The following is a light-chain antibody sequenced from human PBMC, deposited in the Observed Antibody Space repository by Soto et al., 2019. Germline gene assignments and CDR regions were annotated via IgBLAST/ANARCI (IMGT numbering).Light chain of an antibody. CDR1: QSVRNNY. Sequence: EIVLTQSPGTLSLSPGERATLSCRASQSVRNNYLVWYQQRPGQPPRFLMYDVSTRAAGIPDRFSGSGSGTDFTLTLSRLEPEDFAVYYCQQYGSTPLTFGGGTKVEIE. V-gene: IGKV3-20*01. CDR2: DVS. J-gene: IGKJ4*01. CDR3: QQYGSTPLT.